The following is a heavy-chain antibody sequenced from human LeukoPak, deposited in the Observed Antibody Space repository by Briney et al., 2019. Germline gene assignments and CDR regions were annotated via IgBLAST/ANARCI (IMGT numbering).Heavy chain of an antibody. CDR3: AGSDTTGYIPREWDYWFFDL. CDR2: ISRIGSTI. Sequence: GGPLRLSCAASGSTFSDYYMSWIRQALGKGLEWVSYISRIGSTIYYADSVRGRLTISRDNAKNSRYLQMNSLRAEDTAVYYGAGSDTTGYIPREWDYWFFDLWGRGTLVTVSS. D-gene: IGHD1-1*01. CDR1: GSTFSDYY. V-gene: IGHV3-11*04. J-gene: IGHJ2*01.